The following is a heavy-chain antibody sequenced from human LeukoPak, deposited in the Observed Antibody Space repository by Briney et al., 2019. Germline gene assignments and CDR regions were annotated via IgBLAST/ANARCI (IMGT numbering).Heavy chain of an antibody. CDR3: ARDTGDCSSTSCAYHHRGYFDY. J-gene: IGHJ4*02. V-gene: IGHV3-48*03. D-gene: IGHD2-2*01. Sequence: PGGSLRLSCAASGFTFSSYEMNWVRQAPGKGLEWVSYISSSGSTIYYADSVKGRFTISRDNAKNSLYLQMNSLRAEDTAVYYCARDTGDCSSTSCAYHHRGYFDYWGQGTLVTVSS. CDR2: ISSSGSTI. CDR1: GFTFSSYE.